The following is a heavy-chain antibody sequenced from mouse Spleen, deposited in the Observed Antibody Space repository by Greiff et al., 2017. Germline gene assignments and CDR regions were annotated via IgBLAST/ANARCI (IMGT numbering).Heavy chain of an antibody. CDR2: ISYDGSN. J-gene: IGHJ2*01. Sequence: EVKLMESGPGLVKPSQSLSLTCSVTGYSITSGYYWNWIRQFPGNKLEWMGYISYDGSNNYNPSLKNRISITRDTSKNQFFLKLNSVTTEDTATYYCARGWEWAYFDYWGQGTTLTVSS. CDR3: ARGWEWAYFDY. D-gene: IGHD1-1*02. V-gene: IGHV3-6*01. CDR1: GYSITSGYY.